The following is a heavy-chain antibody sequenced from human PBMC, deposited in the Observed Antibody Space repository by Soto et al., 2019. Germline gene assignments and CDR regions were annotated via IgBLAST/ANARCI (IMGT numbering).Heavy chain of an antibody. CDR1: GGTFSSYA. J-gene: IGHJ6*02. Sequence: SVKVSCKASGGTFSSYAISWVRQAPGQGLEWMGGIIPIFGTANYAQKFQGRVTITADESTSTAYMELGSLRSEDTAVYYCASDITGTTLSYYYYGMDVWGQGTTVTVSS. V-gene: IGHV1-69*13. D-gene: IGHD1-7*01. CDR3: ASDITGTTLSYYYYGMDV. CDR2: IIPIFGTA.